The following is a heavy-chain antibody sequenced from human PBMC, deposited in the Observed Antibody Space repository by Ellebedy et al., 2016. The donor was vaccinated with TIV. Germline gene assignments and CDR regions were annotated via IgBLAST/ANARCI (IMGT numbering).Heavy chain of an antibody. D-gene: IGHD3-9*01. CDR2: IASDGNNK. Sequence: PGGSLRLSCAASGFTFSSYTIHRIRQAPGKGLEWVAFIASDGNNKFYADSVKGRFIISRDNSENMVYLQMNSLRPEDTAVYYCARDPTGYTYYFDYWGQGTLVTVSS. J-gene: IGHJ4*02. CDR1: GFTFSSYT. CDR3: ARDPTGYTYYFDY. V-gene: IGHV3-30-3*01.